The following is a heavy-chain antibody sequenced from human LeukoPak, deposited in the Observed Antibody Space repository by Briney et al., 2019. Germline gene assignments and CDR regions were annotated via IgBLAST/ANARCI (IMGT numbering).Heavy chain of an antibody. V-gene: IGHV4-4*02. CDR1: GGSISSSNW. D-gene: IGHD2-2*02. J-gene: IGHJ3*02. CDR3: ARESGYCSSTSCYTSRAFDI. Sequence: SETLSLTCAVSGGSISSSNWWSWVRQPPRKGLEWIGEIYHSGSTNYNPSLKSRVTMSVDTSKNQFSLKLSSVTAADTAVYYCARESGYCSSTSCYTSRAFDIWGQGTMVTVSS. CDR2: IYHSGST.